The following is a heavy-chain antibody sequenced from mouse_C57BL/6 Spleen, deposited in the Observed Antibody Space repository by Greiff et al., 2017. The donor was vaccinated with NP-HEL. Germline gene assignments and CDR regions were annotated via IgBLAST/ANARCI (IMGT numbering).Heavy chain of an antibody. V-gene: IGHV1-82*01. CDR1: GYAFSSSW. CDR3: ARLNDYDVLYYFDY. D-gene: IGHD2-4*01. CDR2: IYPGDGDT. J-gene: IGHJ2*01. Sequence: QVQLKESGPELVKPGASVKISCKASGYAFSSSWMNWVKQRPGKGLEWIGRIYPGDGDTNYNGKFKGKATLTADKSSSTAYMQLSSLTSEDSAVYFCARLNDYDVLYYFDYWGQGTTLTVSS.